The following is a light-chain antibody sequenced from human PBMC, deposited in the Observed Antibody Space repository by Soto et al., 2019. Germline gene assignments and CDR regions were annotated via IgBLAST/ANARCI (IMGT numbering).Light chain of an antibody. CDR1: QSVSSSH. J-gene: IGKJ1*01. Sequence: EIVLTQSPGTLSLSPGERATLSCRASQSVSSSHLAWYQQKPCQAPRLLISGASSRATGIPDRFTGSGSGTDFTLTISRLEPEDFAVYYCQQYGSSPRTFGQGTKVEIK. V-gene: IGKV3-20*01. CDR3: QQYGSSPRT. CDR2: GAS.